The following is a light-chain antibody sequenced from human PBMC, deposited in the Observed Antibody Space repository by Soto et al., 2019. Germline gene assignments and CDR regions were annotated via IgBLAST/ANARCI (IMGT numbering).Light chain of an antibody. V-gene: IGKV3-15*01. CDR3: QQFNNWPHT. J-gene: IGKJ5*01. CDR2: GAS. Sequence: EIVLTQSPATLSVSPGERATLSCRASQSVSILLAWYQQKPGQPPRLLIYGASRRATGIPARFSGSGSGTEYTLTISNLQAEDFAVYYCQQFNNWPHTFGQGTRLEIK. CDR1: QSVSIL.